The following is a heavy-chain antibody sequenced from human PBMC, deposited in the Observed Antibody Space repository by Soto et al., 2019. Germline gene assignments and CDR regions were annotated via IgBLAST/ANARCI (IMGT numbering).Heavy chain of an antibody. J-gene: IGHJ6*03. CDR1: GFTFSNAW. Sequence: EVQLVESGGGLVKPGGSLRLSCAASGFTFSNAWMSWVRQAPGKGLEWVGRIKSKTDGGTTDYAAPVKGRFTISRDDSKNTLYLQMNSLKTEDTAVYYCTTAADSSSWYCPYFYYYYMDVWGKGTTVTVSS. D-gene: IGHD6-13*01. V-gene: IGHV3-15*01. CDR3: TTAADSSSWYCPYFYYYYMDV. CDR2: IKSKTDGGTT.